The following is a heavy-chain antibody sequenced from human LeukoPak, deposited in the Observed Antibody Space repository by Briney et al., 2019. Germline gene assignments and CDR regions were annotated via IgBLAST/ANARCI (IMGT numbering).Heavy chain of an antibody. CDR3: ARGISGSYTSPHY. V-gene: IGHV4-59*01. D-gene: IGHD1-26*01. CDR1: GGSFSGYY. J-gene: IGHJ4*02. CDR2: IYYSGST. Sequence: PSETLSLTCAVYGGSFSGYYWSWIRQPPGKGLEWIGYIYYSGSTNYNPYLRSRVTISVDTSKNQFSLKLTSVTAADTAVYYCARGISGSYTSPHYWGQGTLVTVSS.